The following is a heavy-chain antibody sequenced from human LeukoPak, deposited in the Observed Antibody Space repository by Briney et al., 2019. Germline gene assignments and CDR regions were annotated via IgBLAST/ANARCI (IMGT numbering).Heavy chain of an antibody. J-gene: IGHJ5*02. CDR3: AKASQELRTLFDP. D-gene: IGHD1-7*01. V-gene: IGHV3-23*01. CDR1: GFTFSSYA. CDR2: IVGSGGST. Sequence: GGSLRLSCAASGFTFSSYAMSWVRQAPGKGLEWVSTIVGSGGSTYYADPVKGRFTISRDNSKNTLYLQMNSLRAEDTAVYYCAKASQELRTLFDPWGQGTLVTVSS.